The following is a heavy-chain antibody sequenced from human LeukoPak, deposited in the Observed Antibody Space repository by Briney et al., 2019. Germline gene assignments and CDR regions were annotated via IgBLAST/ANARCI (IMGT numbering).Heavy chain of an antibody. Sequence: GGSLRLSCAASGFTFSSYAMSWGCQAPGKGLEWVSVISGSGGRPYYEDSVKGRFTISRDNSKNTLYLQMTSLRAEDTAVYYCAKGRSAAMIEAAFDYWGQGTLVTVSS. CDR3: AKGRSAAMIEAAFDY. CDR1: GFTFSSYA. CDR2: ISGSGGRP. D-gene: IGHD3-22*01. J-gene: IGHJ4*02. V-gene: IGHV3-23*01.